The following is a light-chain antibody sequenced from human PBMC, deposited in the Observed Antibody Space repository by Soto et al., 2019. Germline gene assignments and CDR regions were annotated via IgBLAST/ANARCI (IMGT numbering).Light chain of an antibody. CDR1: QSISNW. CDR3: QQYNSYSPYT. V-gene: IGKV1-5*03. Sequence: DIQMTQSPSTLSASVGDRVTITCRASQSISNWLAWYQQKPGKAPKLLIYKASSLGSGVPSRFSGSESWTEFTLTISSLQPADFATYYCQQYNSYSPYTFGQGTKLEIK. J-gene: IGKJ2*01. CDR2: KAS.